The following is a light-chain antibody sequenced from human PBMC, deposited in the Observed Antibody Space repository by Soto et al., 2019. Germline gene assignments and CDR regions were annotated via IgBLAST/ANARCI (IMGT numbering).Light chain of an antibody. CDR1: SSDVGSYNL. V-gene: IGLV2-23*02. J-gene: IGLJ1*01. Sequence: QSVLTQPASVSGSPGHSITISCTGTSSDVGSYNLVSWYQQHPGKAPKLMIYEVSKRPSGVSNRFSGSKSGNTASLTISGLQAEDEADYYCCSYARSSTFVFGTGTKVTVL. CDR3: CSYARSSTFV. CDR2: EVS.